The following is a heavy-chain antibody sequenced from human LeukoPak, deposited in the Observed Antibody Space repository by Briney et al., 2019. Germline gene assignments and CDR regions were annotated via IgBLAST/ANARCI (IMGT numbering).Heavy chain of an antibody. CDR2: ISGSGGST. CDR1: GFTSSSYA. Sequence: GGSLRLSCAASGFTSSSYAMSWVRQAPGKGLEWVSAISGSGGSTYYADSVKGRFTISRDNSKNTLYLQMNSLRAEDTAVYYCAKVQFRYYDSSGYYPVDYWGQGTLVTVSS. V-gene: IGHV3-23*01. CDR3: AKVQFRYYDSSGYYPVDY. D-gene: IGHD3-22*01. J-gene: IGHJ4*02.